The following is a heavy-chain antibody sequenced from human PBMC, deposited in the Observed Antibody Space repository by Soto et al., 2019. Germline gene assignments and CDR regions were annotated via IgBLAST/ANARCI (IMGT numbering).Heavy chain of an antibody. CDR2: IIPLFGTA. CDR1: GGTFSTYA. Sequence: SVKVSCKASGGTFSTYAIDWVRQAPGQGLEWMGGIIPLFGTAKYAQNFQGRITITADESTNTAYMELRSLRSQDTARYYCARGVQYDSSGYYYFYWGQGTLVTVSS. CDR3: ARGVQYDSSGYYYFY. J-gene: IGHJ4*02. V-gene: IGHV1-69*13. D-gene: IGHD3-22*01.